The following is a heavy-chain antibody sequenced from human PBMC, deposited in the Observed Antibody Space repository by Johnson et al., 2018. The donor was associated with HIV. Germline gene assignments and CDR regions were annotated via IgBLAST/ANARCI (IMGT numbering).Heavy chain of an antibody. V-gene: IGHV3-72*01. CDR2: RRSDANSYTT. D-gene: IGHD6-13*01. J-gene: IGHJ3*02. CDR3: AKDIWQLSEGGDAFDI. Sequence: EVQVLESGGGLVQPGGSLRLSCAVSGFTFSDHYMDWVRQAPGKGLEWVGCRRSDANSYTTESAASVNGSFTISRDESKNSLYLQINRLRVDDTALYFCAKDIWQLSEGGDAFDIWGQGTMVTVSS. CDR1: GFTFSDHY.